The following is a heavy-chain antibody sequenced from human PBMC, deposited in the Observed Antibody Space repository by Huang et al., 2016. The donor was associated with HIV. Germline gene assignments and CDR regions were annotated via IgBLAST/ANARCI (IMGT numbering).Heavy chain of an antibody. CDR1: GYTFTRYG. CDR2: ISGYNGNT. Sequence: QVQLVQSGAEVKKPGASVKVSCKSSGYTFTRYGISWVRQAPGQGLEWMGWISGYNGNTHYAQNLQGRVTMTTDTSTSTADMELRSLRSDDTAVYYCARGISGNYVDWYFDLWGRGTLVTVSS. D-gene: IGHD1-26*01. CDR3: ARGISGNYVDWYFDL. J-gene: IGHJ2*01. V-gene: IGHV1-18*01.